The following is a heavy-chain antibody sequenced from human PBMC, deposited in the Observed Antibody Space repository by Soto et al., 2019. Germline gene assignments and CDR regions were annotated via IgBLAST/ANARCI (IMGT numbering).Heavy chain of an antibody. D-gene: IGHD3-10*01. CDR3: ARTILRAYYGSGSYYFDY. CDR1: GGSISSSSYY. CDR2: IYYSGST. J-gene: IGHJ4*02. Sequence: SETLSLTCTVSGGSISSSSYYWGWIRQPPGKGLEWIGSIYYSGSTHYNPSLKSRVTISVDTSKNQFSLKLSSVTASDTAVYYCARTILRAYYGSGSYYFDYWGQGTLVTVSS. V-gene: IGHV4-39*01.